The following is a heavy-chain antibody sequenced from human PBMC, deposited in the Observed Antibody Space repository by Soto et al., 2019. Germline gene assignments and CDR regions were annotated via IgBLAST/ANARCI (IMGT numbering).Heavy chain of an antibody. D-gene: IGHD3-10*01. J-gene: IGHJ4*02. CDR1: GGSISSSSYY. Sequence: SETLSLTCTVSGGSISSSSYYWGWIRQPPGKGLEWIGSIYYSGSTYYNPSLKSRVTISVDTSKNQFSLKLSSVTAADTAVYYCARRLDYYGSGSLDSDYFDYWGQGTLVTVSS. V-gene: IGHV4-39*01. CDR3: ARRLDYYGSGSLDSDYFDY. CDR2: IYYSGST.